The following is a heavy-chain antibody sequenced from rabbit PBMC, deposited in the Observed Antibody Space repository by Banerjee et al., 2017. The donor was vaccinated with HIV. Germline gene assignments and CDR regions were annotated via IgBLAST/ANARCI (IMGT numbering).Heavy chain of an antibody. CDR2: IYAGSSGST. V-gene: IGHV1S40*01. D-gene: IGHD7-1*01. J-gene: IGHJ4*01. CDR1: GFSFSSSYW. CDR3: ARAVDSNGYTGFGWGL. Sequence: QSLEESGGDLVKPGASLTLTCTASGFSFSSSYWICWVRQAPGKGLEWIACIYAGSSGSTYYASWAKGRFTISKTSSTTVTLQMTSLTAADTATYFCARAVDSNGYTGFGWGLWGPGTLVTVS.